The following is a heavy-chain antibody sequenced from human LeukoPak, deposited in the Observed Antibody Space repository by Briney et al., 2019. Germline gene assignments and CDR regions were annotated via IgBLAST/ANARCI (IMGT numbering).Heavy chain of an antibody. V-gene: IGHV4-59*01. CDR3: ARTATPLMVRGVISDAFDI. CDR1: GGSISSYY. Sequence: SETLSLTCTVSGGSISSYYWSWIRQPPGKGLEWIGYIYYSGSTNYNPSLKSRVTISVDTSKNQFSLKLSSVTAADTAVYYCARTATPLMVRGVISDAFDIWGQGTMVTVSS. J-gene: IGHJ3*02. D-gene: IGHD3-10*01. CDR2: IYYSGST.